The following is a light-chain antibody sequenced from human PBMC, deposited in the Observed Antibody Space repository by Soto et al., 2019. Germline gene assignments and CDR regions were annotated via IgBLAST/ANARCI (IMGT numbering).Light chain of an antibody. CDR1: QSVSSY. V-gene: IGKV3-11*01. Sequence: EIVLTQSPATLSLSPGERATLSFRASQSVSSYLAWYQQKPGQAPRLLIYDASNRATGIPARFSGSGSGTDFTLTISRLEPEDFAVYYCQQYAGSSTFGQGTKVDIK. CDR2: DAS. J-gene: IGKJ1*01. CDR3: QQYAGSST.